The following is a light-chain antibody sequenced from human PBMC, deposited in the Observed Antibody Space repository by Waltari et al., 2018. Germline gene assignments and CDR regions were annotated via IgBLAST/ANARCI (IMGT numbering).Light chain of an antibody. J-gene: IGLJ3*02. CDR3: AAWDDSLKGWV. V-gene: IGLV1-44*01. Sequence: QSVLTQPPSASGTPGQRVTISCSGSSSNIRTNTVNWYQQLPGTAPKLLIHINNRRPSGVPDRFSVSKSGTSASLAISGLRSEDEADYYCAAWDDSLKGWVFGGGTKLTVL. CDR2: INN. CDR1: SSNIRTNT.